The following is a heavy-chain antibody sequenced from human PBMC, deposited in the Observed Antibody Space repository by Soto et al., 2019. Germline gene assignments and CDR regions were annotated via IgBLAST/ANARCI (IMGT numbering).Heavy chain of an antibody. Sequence: QVQLVQSGPEVKKPGASVKVSCKASGYTFASHGFSWVRQAPGQGLEWMGWISGFNGNTDYEQKFQGRVTFTTDTSKSTAYMGLRSLRSDDTAEYSCERGDPRGASVSRYYWGQGTLVPVSS. CDR2: ISGFNGNT. CDR3: ERGDPRGASVSRYY. J-gene: IGHJ4*02. V-gene: IGHV1-18*01. D-gene: IGHD3-16*02. CDR1: GYTFASHG.